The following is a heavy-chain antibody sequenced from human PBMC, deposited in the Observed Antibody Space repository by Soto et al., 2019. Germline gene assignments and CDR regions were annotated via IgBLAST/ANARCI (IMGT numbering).Heavy chain of an antibody. CDR3: ARDQGSDSSGWLYYGMDV. V-gene: IGHV3-30-3*01. Sequence: GGSLRLSCAASGFTFSRYAMHWVRQAPGKGLEWVAVISYDGSNKYYADSVKGRFTISRDNSKNTLYLQMNSLRAEDTAVYYCARDQGSDSSGWLYYGMDVWGQGTTVTVSS. CDR2: ISYDGSNK. CDR1: GFTFSRYA. J-gene: IGHJ6*02. D-gene: IGHD6-19*01.